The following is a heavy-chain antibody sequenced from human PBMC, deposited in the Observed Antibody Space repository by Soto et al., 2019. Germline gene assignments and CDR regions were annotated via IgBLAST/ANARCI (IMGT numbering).Heavy chain of an antibody. Sequence: QVQLVQSGAEVKKPGASVKVSCKASGYTFTSYAMHWVRQAPGQRLEWMGGINAGNGNTKYSQKFQGRVTITRDTSESTAYMKLSRLRSEDTAVYYCARAPSWYNFDYWGQGTLVTVSS. J-gene: IGHJ4*02. CDR2: INAGNGNT. D-gene: IGHD6-13*01. CDR3: ARAPSWYNFDY. V-gene: IGHV1-3*01. CDR1: GYTFTSYA.